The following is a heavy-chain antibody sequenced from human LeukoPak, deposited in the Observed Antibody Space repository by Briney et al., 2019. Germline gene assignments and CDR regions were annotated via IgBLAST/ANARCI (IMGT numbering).Heavy chain of an antibody. V-gene: IGHV4-59*08. D-gene: IGHD3-22*01. Sequence: PSETLSLTCTVSGGSISSYYWSWIRQPPGKGLEWIGYIYYSGSTNYNPSLKSRVTISVDTSKNQFSLKLSSVTAADTAVYYCASLFIDYYDSSIISDAFDIWGQGAMVTVSS. CDR1: GGSISSYY. J-gene: IGHJ3*02. CDR3: ASLFIDYYDSSIISDAFDI. CDR2: IYYSGST.